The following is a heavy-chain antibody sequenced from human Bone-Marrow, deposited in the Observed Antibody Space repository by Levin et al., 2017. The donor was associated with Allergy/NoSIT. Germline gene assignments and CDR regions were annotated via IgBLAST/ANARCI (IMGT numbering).Heavy chain of an antibody. J-gene: IGHJ4*02. Sequence: SETLSLTCAVSGESFSGYFWTWIRQSPGQGLEWLGQINFNGITTYNPSLERRVVLSVDPTKRQFSLKLNYLTAADTAVYFCARGGEVPSQYYFDYWGQGTPVTVSS. V-gene: IGHV4-34*01. CDR3: ARGGEVPSQYYFDY. CDR1: GESFSGYF. CDR2: INFNGIT. D-gene: IGHD1-1*01.